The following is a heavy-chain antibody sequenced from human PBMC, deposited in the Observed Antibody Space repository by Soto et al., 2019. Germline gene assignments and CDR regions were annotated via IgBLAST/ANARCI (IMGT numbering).Heavy chain of an antibody. Sequence: SSETLSLTCTVSGGSIISGYWSWIRQPPGKGLEWIGYISYSGNTNYNPSLKSRVTMSLDTPKNQFSLRLSSVTTADTAVYYCAGLRGYAGSPIDYWGQGTLVTVSS. CDR3: AGLRGYAGSPIDY. V-gene: IGHV4-59*01. CDR1: GGSIISGY. D-gene: IGHD2-15*01. CDR2: ISYSGNT. J-gene: IGHJ4*02.